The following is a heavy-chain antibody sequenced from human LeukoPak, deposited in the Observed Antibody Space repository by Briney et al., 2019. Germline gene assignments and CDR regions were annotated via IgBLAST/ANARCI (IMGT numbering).Heavy chain of an antibody. V-gene: IGHV4-39*07. CDR3: ARNFYASSGYYLDDFYFDF. J-gene: IGHJ4*02. Sequence: SETLSLTCTVSGASIISDTYYWGWIRQPPGKGLEWIGSIYYSGSTYYSPSLKSRVTMSVDTSTNQFSLKLIFVTAADTALYYCARNFYASSGYYLDDFYFDFWGQGTLVTVSS. CDR2: IYYSGST. D-gene: IGHD3-22*01. CDR1: GASIISDTYY.